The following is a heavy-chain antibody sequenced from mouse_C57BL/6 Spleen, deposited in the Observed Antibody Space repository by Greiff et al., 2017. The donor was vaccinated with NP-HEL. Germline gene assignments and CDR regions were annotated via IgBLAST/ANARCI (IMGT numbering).Heavy chain of an antibody. Sequence: EVKLMESGGGLVKPGGSLKLSCAASGFTFSDYGMHWVRQAPEKGLEWVAYISSGSSNIYYADTVKGRFTISRDNAKNTLFLQMTSLRSEDTAMYYCARSDYYAMDYWGQGTSVTVSS. CDR2: ISSGSSNI. V-gene: IGHV5-17*01. CDR1: GFTFSDYG. J-gene: IGHJ4*01. CDR3: ARSDYYAMDY.